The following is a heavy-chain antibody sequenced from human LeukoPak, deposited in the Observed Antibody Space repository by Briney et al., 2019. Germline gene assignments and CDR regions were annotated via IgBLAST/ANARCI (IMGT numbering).Heavy chain of an antibody. CDR2: ISSSSSTI. D-gene: IGHD3-10*01. CDR3: ARSLYGSFDY. J-gene: IGHJ4*02. V-gene: IGHV3-48*01. Sequence: GGSLRLSCAASGVTFSTYNMDWVRQAPGKGLEWLSYISSSSSTIYYADSVKGRFTISRDNAKNSLYLQMNTLRAEDTAVYYCARSLYGSFDYCGQGTLVTASS. CDR1: GVTFSTYN.